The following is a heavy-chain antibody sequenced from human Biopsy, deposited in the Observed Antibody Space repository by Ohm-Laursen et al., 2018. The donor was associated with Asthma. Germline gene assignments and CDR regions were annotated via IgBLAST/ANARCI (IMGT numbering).Heavy chain of an antibody. D-gene: IGHD3-3*01. Sequence: SLRLSCTAFGFTFSSYSMNWVRQAPGKGLEWVSSISSGSSYIYYADSVKGRFTVSGDNAKNSLYLQMNSLRAEDTAVYYCARVDTIFGVVIPIYYYYGMDVWGQGTTVTVSS. CDR1: GFTFSSYS. V-gene: IGHV3-21*01. CDR2: ISSGSSYI. CDR3: ARVDTIFGVVIPIYYYYGMDV. J-gene: IGHJ6*02.